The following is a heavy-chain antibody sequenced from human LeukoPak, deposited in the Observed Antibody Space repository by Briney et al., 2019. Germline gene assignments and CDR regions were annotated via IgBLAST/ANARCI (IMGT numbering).Heavy chain of an antibody. V-gene: IGHV1-18*04. Sequence: ASVKVSSKASGFTFTSHGFTWVRQAPGQGLEWMGWISAYNGKTNYAQKLQGRVTMSTDTSTSTVYMELRSLRSDDTALYYCARGGLSGSGSIDYWGQGTLVTVSS. CDR1: GFTFTSHG. CDR2: ISAYNGKT. J-gene: IGHJ4*02. D-gene: IGHD3-10*01. CDR3: ARGGLSGSGSIDY.